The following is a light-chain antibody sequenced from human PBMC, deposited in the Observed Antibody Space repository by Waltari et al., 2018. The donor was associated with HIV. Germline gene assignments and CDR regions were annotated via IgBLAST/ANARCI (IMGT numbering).Light chain of an antibody. Sequence: VLTQPPATLSVSPGERATLSCRASQTFNGNLAWCQQKSGQAPRLLIYGASTRASGIPDRFSGSGSVTRFTLTITGLQSEDSAIYYCHQYNNWPQTFGQGTKVEV. CDR2: GAS. J-gene: IGKJ1*01. CDR1: QTFNGN. V-gene: IGKV3-15*01. CDR3: HQYNNWPQT.